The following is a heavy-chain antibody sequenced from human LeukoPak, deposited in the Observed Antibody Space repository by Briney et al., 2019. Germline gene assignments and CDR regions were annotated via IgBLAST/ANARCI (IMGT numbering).Heavy chain of an antibody. CDR1: GYTFTYYA. D-gene: IGHD4-17*01. Sequence: GASVKVSCKASGYTFTYYAMNWVRQAPGQGLEWMGWINTKTGNPTYAQGFTGRFVFSLDTSVSTAYLQISSLKAEDTAVYFCARPTEDDYFDYWGQGTLVTVSS. CDR2: INTKTGNP. CDR3: ARPTEDDYFDY. J-gene: IGHJ4*02. V-gene: IGHV7-4-1*02.